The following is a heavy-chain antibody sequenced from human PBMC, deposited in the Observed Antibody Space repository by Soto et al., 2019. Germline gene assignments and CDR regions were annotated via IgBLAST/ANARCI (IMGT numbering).Heavy chain of an antibody. CDR1: GGSISSYY. CDR3: ARDQSIAARGFDY. D-gene: IGHD6-6*01. Sequence: TSETLSLTCTVSGGSISSYYWSWIRQPPGKGLEWIGYIYYSGSTNYNPSLKSRVTISVDTSKNQFSLKLSSVTAADTAVYYCARDQSIAARGFDYWGQGTLVTVSS. V-gene: IGHV4-59*01. J-gene: IGHJ4*02. CDR2: IYYSGST.